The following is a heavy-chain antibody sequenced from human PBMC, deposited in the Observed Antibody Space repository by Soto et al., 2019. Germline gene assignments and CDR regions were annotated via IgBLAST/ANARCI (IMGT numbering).Heavy chain of an antibody. Sequence: PSETLSLTCTVSGGSVSIGDYSWTWIRQPPGKGLEWIGYIFYTGNTNYSPSLKSRVTMSVDRSRNQFSLRLSSVPAADTAVYYCARDWELRRMDVWGQGTTVTVSS. D-gene: IGHD1-7*01. J-gene: IGHJ6*02. V-gene: IGHV4-61*08. CDR1: GGSVSIGDYS. CDR3: ARDWELRRMDV. CDR2: IFYTGNT.